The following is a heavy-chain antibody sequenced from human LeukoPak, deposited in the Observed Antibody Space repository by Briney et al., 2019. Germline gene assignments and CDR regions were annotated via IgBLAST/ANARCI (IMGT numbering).Heavy chain of an antibody. CDR1: GFTFSNYD. V-gene: IGHV3-23*01. J-gene: IGHJ4*02. Sequence: GGSLRLSCAASGFTFSNYDMSWVRQAPGKGLEWVSAISASGGSTYYADSVKGRFTISTDNSKNTLYLQMNSLRAEDTAIYYCAKEERSQLFDYWGQGTLVTVSS. D-gene: IGHD2-2*01. CDR2: ISASGGST. CDR3: AKEERSQLFDY.